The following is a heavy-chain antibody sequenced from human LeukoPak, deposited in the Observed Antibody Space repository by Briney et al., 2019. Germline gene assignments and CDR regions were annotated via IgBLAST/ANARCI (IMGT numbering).Heavy chain of an antibody. CDR2: IYCTGTT. Sequence: SDTLSLTCTVSGGSLSSHFWSWIRQPPGKGLELIGHIYCTGTTYYNPALNSRVTISLDTSSNQFSLRLTSVTAADTAVYYCARFSSGCSTASCYLTYWGQGTLVTVSS. CDR1: GGSLSSHF. D-gene: IGHD2-2*01. V-gene: IGHV4-59*11. J-gene: IGHJ4*02. CDR3: ARFSSGCSTASCYLTY.